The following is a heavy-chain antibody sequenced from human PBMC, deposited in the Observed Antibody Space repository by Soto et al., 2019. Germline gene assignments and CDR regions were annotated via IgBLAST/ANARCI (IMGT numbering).Heavy chain of an antibody. D-gene: IGHD4-17*01. CDR3: ARDFGYGDLDY. CDR1: GFTFSSYG. Sequence: QVQLVESGGGVVQPGRSLRLSCAASGFTFSSYGMHWVRQAPGKGLEWVAVIRYDGSNKYYADSVKGRFTISRDNSKNTLYLQMNSLRAEDTAVYYCARDFGYGDLDYWGQGTLVTVSS. V-gene: IGHV3-33*01. CDR2: IRYDGSNK. J-gene: IGHJ4*02.